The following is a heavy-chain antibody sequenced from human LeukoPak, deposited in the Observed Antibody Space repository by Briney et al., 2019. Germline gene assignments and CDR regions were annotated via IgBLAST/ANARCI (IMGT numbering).Heavy chain of an antibody. J-gene: IGHJ4*02. CDR3: TRDPHALDY. CDR1: GFTFSSYS. Sequence: PGGSLRLSCVASGFTFSSYSMNWVRQAPGKGLEWVSYITSSSSPIYYADSVKGRFTISRDNAKNSLYLQMNSLRVEDTAVYYCTRDPHALDYWGQGTLVTVSP. D-gene: IGHD2-2*01. CDR2: ITSSSSPI. V-gene: IGHV3-48*01.